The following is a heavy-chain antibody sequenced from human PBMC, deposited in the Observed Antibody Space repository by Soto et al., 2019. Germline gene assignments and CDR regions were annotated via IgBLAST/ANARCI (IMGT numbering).Heavy chain of an antibody. Sequence: QVQLHQRGAGLLKPSETLSLICAVSGASVSGQYWSWVRQPPGKGLEWVGEIIPTGSTTYNPSLKSRLSFSLDTSNNHFSLNLSSVSVADTAVYYCARGGITMAWNYYYYGMDVWGQGTTVTVSS. CDR2: IIPTGST. CDR1: GASVSGQY. D-gene: IGHD3-10*01. CDR3: ARGGITMAWNYYYYGMDV. J-gene: IGHJ6*02. V-gene: IGHV4-34*01.